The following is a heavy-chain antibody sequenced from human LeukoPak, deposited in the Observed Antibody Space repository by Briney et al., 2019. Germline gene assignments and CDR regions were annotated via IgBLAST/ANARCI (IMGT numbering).Heavy chain of an antibody. CDR2: TRSKRYGGAT. Sequence: GGSLRLSCTASGFTFGDYAMSWFRQAPGKGLEWVGFTRSKRYGGATEYAASVKGRFTISRDDSKSIAYLQMNGLKTEDTAMYYCSRDQLGGDPDDYYYYYMDVWGKGTTVTVSS. D-gene: IGHD4-17*01. CDR3: SRDQLGGDPDDYYYYYMDV. V-gene: IGHV3-49*03. CDR1: GFTFGDYA. J-gene: IGHJ6*03.